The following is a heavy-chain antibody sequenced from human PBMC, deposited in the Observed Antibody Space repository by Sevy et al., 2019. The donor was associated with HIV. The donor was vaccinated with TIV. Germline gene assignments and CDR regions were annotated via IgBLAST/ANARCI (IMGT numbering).Heavy chain of an antibody. CDR3: ARDTYNWDFVHYYYYMDV. J-gene: IGHJ6*03. D-gene: IGHD1-20*01. Sequence: GGSLRLSCAASGFTFSDYYMSWIRQAPGKGLEWASYISSSGSTIYYADSVKGRFTISRDNAKNSLYLQMNSLRAEDTAVYYCARDTYNWDFVHYYYYMDVWGKGTTVTVSS. CDR2: ISSSGSTI. CDR1: GFTFSDYY. V-gene: IGHV3-11*01.